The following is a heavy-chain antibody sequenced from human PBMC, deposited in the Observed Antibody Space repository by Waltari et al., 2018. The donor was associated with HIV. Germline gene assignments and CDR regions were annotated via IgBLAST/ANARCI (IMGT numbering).Heavy chain of an antibody. V-gene: IGHV3-23*01. Sequence: DVQLLESGGGLVQPGWSLRLSCVASGFTFTDYDMTWVRQAPGKGLEWVSSISGTGGSTYYADSMKGRFSISRDNFRNTLHLQMNRVRVEDTAKYFCARDRGSSARFDFWGQGIMVTVSS. CDR1: GFTFTDYD. D-gene: IGHD3-16*01. CDR2: ISGTGGST. J-gene: IGHJ4*02. CDR3: ARDRGSSARFDF.